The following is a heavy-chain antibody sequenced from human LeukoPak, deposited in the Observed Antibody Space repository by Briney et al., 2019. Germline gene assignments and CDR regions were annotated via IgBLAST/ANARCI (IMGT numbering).Heavy chain of an antibody. V-gene: IGHV4-34*01. CDR3: ARGLILAGETLGY. D-gene: IGHD6-19*01. CDR2: INHSGIP. Sequence: SETLSLTCAVYGDALSGYYWSWIRQAPGKGLDWIGEINHSGIPRYNPSLKSRVTISLDTSSNQFSLNLTSVTAADTAVYYCARGLILAGETLGYWGQGTLVTVSS. CDR1: GDALSGYY. J-gene: IGHJ4*02.